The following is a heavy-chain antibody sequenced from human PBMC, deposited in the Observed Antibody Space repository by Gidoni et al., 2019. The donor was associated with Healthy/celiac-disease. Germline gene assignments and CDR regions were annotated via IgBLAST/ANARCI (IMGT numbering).Heavy chain of an antibody. D-gene: IGHD6-19*01. J-gene: IGHJ4*02. CDR2: IWYDGSNK. CDR1: GFTFRSYG. CDR3: AREEGGYSSGPFDY. Sequence: QVQLVASGGGVLQPGRSLRLSCAASGFTFRSYGMHWVRQAPGKGLEWVAVIWYDGSNKYYADSVKGRFTISRDNSKNTLYLQMNSLRAEDTAVYYCAREEGGYSSGPFDYWGQGTLVTVSS. V-gene: IGHV3-33*01.